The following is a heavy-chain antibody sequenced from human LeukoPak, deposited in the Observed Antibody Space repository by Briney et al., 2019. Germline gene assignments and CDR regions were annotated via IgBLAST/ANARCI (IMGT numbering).Heavy chain of an antibody. V-gene: IGHV4-34*01. D-gene: IGHD2-15*01. Sequence: PSETLSLTCAVYGGSFSGYYWSWIRQPPGKGLEWIGEINHSGSTNYNPSLKSRVTISVDTSKNQFSLKLSSVTAADTAVYYCARLAGGSFFFGRKYCSGGSCYPAGWFDPWGQGTLVTVSS. J-gene: IGHJ5*02. CDR2: INHSGST. CDR3: ARLAGGSFFFGRKYCSGGSCYPAGWFDP. CDR1: GGSFSGYY.